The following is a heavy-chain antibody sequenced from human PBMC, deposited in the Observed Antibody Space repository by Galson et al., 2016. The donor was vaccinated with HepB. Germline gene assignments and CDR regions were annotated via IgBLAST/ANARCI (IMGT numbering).Heavy chain of an antibody. J-gene: IGHJ5*02. CDR1: GGSFNAYY. CDR3: AGVVVAATNWFDP. V-gene: IGHV4-34*01. CDR2: INHGGST. D-gene: IGHD2-15*01. Sequence: TLSLTCGVFGGSFNAYYWSWIRQPPGKGLEWIGEINHGGSTKYNPSLKSRLTISVDTSKNQFSLKLTSMTAADTAVYFCAGVVVAATNWFDPWGQGTLVTVSS.